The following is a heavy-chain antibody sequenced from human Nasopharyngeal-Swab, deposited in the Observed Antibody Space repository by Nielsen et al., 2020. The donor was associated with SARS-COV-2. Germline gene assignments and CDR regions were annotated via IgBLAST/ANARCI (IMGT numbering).Heavy chain of an antibody. Sequence: ASVKVSCKASGYSFTNYGISWVRQAPGQGLEWIGWISGYKGYTNYAQKFQGRVTLTTDTSTSTAYMDLRSLRSDDTAVYYCARDSTGRGYCSSTSCYDLFGNYYYYGMDVWGQGTTVTVSS. D-gene: IGHD2-2*01. CDR3: ARDSTGRGYCSSTSCYDLFGNYYYYGMDV. V-gene: IGHV1-18*01. J-gene: IGHJ6*02. CDR1: GYSFTNYG. CDR2: ISGYKGYT.